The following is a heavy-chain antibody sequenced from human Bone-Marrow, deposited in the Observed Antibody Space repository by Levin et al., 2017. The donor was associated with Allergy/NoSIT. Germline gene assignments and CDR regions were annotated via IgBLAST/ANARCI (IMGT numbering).Heavy chain of an antibody. CDR1: GGSISSGDYY. CDR3: ARVRGYPDFWRPGLLLDAFDI. Sequence: SETLSLTCTVSGGSISSGDYYWSWIRQPPGKGLEWIGYIYYSGSTYYNPSLKSRVTISVDTSKNQFSLKLSSVTAADTAVYYCARVRGYPDFWRPGLLLDAFDIWGQGTMVTVSS. D-gene: IGHD3-3*01. CDR2: IYYSGST. J-gene: IGHJ3*02. V-gene: IGHV4-30-4*01.